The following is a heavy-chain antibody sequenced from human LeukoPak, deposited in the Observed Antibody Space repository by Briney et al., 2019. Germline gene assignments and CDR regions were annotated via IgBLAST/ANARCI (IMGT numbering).Heavy chain of an antibody. CDR1: GGSISSSSYY. J-gene: IGHJ5*02. V-gene: IGHV4-39*01. CDR2: FYGSGST. D-gene: IGHD5-12*01. Sequence: SETLSLTCTVSGGSISSSSYYWGWSRQPPGKGLEWIGSFYGSGSTYYNPSLKSRVTISVDTSNNLFSLKLSSVTAEDTAVYYCPRHDFIRGYSGYDSLVPRFEPWAQGPRVPVSS. CDR3: PRHDFIRGYSGYDSLVPRFEP.